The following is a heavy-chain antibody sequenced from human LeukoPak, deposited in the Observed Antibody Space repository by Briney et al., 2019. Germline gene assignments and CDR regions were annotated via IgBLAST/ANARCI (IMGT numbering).Heavy chain of an antibody. Sequence: GGSLRLSCAASGFIFSSYAMSWVRQAPGKGRGWVSAISGSGGSTYYADSVKGRFTISRDNYKNTLYLQMNSLRAEDTAVYYCAKDATVSLNWFDPWGQGTLVTVSS. CDR3: AKDATVSLNWFDP. V-gene: IGHV3-23*01. CDR1: GFIFSSYA. D-gene: IGHD4-11*01. CDR2: ISGSGGST. J-gene: IGHJ5*02.